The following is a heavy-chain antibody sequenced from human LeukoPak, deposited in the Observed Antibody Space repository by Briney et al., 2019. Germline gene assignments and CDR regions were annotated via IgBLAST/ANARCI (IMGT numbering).Heavy chain of an antibody. D-gene: IGHD3-22*01. V-gene: IGHV3-21*01. Sequence: GGSLRLSCAASGFTFSNYNFYWVRQAPGKGLEWVSSFGTRSTSIYHAGSVKGRFAISRDNAKNSLYLQMNSLRAEDTAVYYCAREVSEGFDFWGQGTLVTVSS. CDR3: AREVSEGFDF. CDR1: GFTFSNYN. CDR2: FGTRSTSI. J-gene: IGHJ4*02.